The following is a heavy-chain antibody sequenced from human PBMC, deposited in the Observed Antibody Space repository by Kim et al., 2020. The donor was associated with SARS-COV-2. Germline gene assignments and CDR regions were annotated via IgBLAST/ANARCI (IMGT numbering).Heavy chain of an antibody. Sequence: GXSLKISCKGSGYSFSRYWIGWVRQMPGKGLEWMGIFYPPDSDSRYSPSFQGQVTISADKSISTAYLQGSSLKASDPAVYYCASLPAGTGYSDNDYPPSWGPGNLVPVSS. D-gene: IGHD5-12*01. J-gene: IGHJ5*02. CDR1: GYSFSRYW. CDR3: ASLPAGTGYSDNDYPPS. CDR2: FYPPDSDS. V-gene: IGHV5-51*01.